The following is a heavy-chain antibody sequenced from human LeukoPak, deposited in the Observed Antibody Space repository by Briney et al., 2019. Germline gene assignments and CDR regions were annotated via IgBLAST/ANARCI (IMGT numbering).Heavy chain of an antibody. CDR3: ARTKVYSGRYYFDY. Sequence: SETLSLTCTVSGGSITSYYWSWIRQPSGKGLEWIAYIYNSGSTNYNPSLKSRVPISVDTSKNQLSLKLSSVTAADTAVYYCARTKVYSGRYYFDYWGQGTLVTVSS. J-gene: IGHJ4*02. V-gene: IGHV4-59*01. CDR1: GGSITSYY. CDR2: IYNSGST. D-gene: IGHD1-26*01.